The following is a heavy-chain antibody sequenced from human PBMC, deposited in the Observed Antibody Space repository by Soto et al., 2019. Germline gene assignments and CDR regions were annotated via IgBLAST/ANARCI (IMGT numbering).Heavy chain of an antibody. CDR2: IYTGGYT. CDR3: ARYPSYTSGFDR. CDR1: GFTFSSYW. Sequence: GGSLRLSCAASGFTFSSYWMSWVRQAPGRGLEWVSVIYTGGYTNYAVSVKGRFTISRDNSKNTLYLQMNNLRAEDTAMYFCARYPSYTSGFDRWGQGTLVTVSS. J-gene: IGHJ4*02. D-gene: IGHD6-19*01. V-gene: IGHV3-53*01.